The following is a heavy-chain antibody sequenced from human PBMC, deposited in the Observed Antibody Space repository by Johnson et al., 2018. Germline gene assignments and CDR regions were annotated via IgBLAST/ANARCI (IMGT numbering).Heavy chain of an antibody. CDR2: IWYDGSDE. D-gene: IGHD6-19*01. V-gene: IGHV3-33*06. CDR1: GFTFSNYA. J-gene: IGHJ2*01. CDR3: SKDRGCYGSSDFDL. Sequence: VQLVESGGGVVQSGRSLRLSCAVSGFTFSNYAMHWVRQAPGKGLEWMALIWYDGSDEYYADSVKGRFTISRDNSKNTLYLQMNSLTAEDTAMYYGSKDRGCYGSSDFDLWGRGTLVTVSS.